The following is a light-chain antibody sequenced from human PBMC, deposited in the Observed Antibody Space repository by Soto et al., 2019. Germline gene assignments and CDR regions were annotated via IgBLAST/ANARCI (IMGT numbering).Light chain of an antibody. CDR1: SSDVGNYNY. J-gene: IGLJ1*01. CDR2: DVS. CDR3: TSYTSSSTYV. Sequence: QSALTQPASVSGSPGQSIAISCTGTSSDVGNYNYVSWYQQHPDKAPKLMIFDVSNRPSGVSDRFSGSKSGNTASLTISGLQADDEADYYCTSYTSSSTYVFGTGTQLTVL. V-gene: IGLV2-14*01.